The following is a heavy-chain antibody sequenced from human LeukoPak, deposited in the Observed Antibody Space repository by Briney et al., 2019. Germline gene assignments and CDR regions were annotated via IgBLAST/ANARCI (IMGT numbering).Heavy chain of an antibody. CDR1: GYTFTSYG. CDR3: ARDPWYYYDSSGYYYYYGMDV. J-gene: IGHJ6*02. Sequence: GSVKPSCKASGYTFTSYGISWERQAPGQGLEWMGWISAYYGNTNYAQKLQGRVTMTTDTSTSTAYMELRSLRSDDTAVYYCARDPWYYYDSSGYYYYYGMDVWGQGTTVTVSS. D-gene: IGHD3-22*01. V-gene: IGHV1-18*01. CDR2: ISAYYGNT.